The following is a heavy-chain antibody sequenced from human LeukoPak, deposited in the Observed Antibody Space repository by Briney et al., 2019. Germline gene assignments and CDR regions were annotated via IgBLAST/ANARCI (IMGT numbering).Heavy chain of an antibody. V-gene: IGHV4-61*08. CDR2: IYYSGST. J-gene: IGHJ5*02. CDR3: ARASGDYDILTGYSPNWFDP. CDR1: GGSISSGGYS. Sequence: SETLSLTCAVSGGSISSGGYSWSWIRQPPGKGLEWIGYIYYSGSTNYNPSLKSRVTISVDLSKNQFSLKLSSVTAAAPAVYFCARASGDYDILTGYSPNWFDPWGQGTLVTVSS. D-gene: IGHD3-9*01.